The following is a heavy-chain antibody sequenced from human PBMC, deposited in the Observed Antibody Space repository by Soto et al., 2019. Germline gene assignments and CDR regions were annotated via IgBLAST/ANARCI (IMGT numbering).Heavy chain of an antibody. J-gene: IGHJ4*02. D-gene: IGHD5-18*01. CDR1: GGSISSAAYY. CDR2: ISHSGST. CDR3: AREYTYGSNFFDC. Sequence: SETLSLTCTVSGGSISSAAYYWSWIRQHPGKGLEWIGYISHSGSTYYNQSLKSRVIISVDTSKNQFSLSLTSVTAAYTAVYYCAREYTYGSNFFDCWGQGALVTVSS. V-gene: IGHV4-31*03.